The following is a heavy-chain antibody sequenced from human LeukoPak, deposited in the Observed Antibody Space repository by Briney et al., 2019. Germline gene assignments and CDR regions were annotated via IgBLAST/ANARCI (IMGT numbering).Heavy chain of an antibody. D-gene: IGHD3-3*01. J-gene: IGHJ5*02. V-gene: IGHV3-23*01. CDR3: ANASTYYDFWSGYWPSCFHP. CDR1: GGTFSSYD. CDR2: ISGSGGSK. Sequence: GGSLRLSCAAYGGTFSSYDRSWVRQAPGKGLEWVAAISGSGGSKYYADSLNGRFTISRHNSKHTLYLQMNSLRPEDTAVYYCANASTYYDFWSGYWPSCFHPWGQGTLVTVSS.